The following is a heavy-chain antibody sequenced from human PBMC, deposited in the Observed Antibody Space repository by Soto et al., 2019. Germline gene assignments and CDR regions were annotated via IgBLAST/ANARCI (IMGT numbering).Heavy chain of an antibody. V-gene: IGHV1-2*04. D-gene: IGHD2-15*01. CDR2: INPDTGGT. CDR3: TRAIARHGSSWYIGGSDS. Sequence: QVRLLQSGAEVKESGASVKVSCEASGYTFTAYYIHWVRQDPGQGLEWMGWINPDTGGTDYAQNYPCWLTMTGDTAFNTALMELDLLKIGVTAVSDCTRAIARHGSSWYIGGSDSWGQGTLVNGS. J-gene: IGHJ4*02. CDR1: GYTFTAYY.